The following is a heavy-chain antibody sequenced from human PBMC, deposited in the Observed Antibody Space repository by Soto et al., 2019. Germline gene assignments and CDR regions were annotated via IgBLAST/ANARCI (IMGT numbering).Heavy chain of an antibody. D-gene: IGHD3-16*02. V-gene: IGHV3-11*06. CDR3: ARYGLSFYYYGMDV. J-gene: IGHJ6*02. CDR2: ISSSSSYT. Sequence: GGSLRLSCAASGFTFSDYYMSWIRQAPGKGLEWVSYISSSSSYTNYADSVEGRFTISRDNAKNSLYLQMNSLRAEDTAVYYCARYGLSFYYYGMDVWGQGTTVTVSS. CDR1: GFTFSDYY.